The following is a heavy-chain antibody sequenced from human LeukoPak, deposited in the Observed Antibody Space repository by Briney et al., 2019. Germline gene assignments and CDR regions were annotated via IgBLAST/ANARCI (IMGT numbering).Heavy chain of an antibody. V-gene: IGHV3-33*06. CDR2: IWYDGSNK. J-gene: IGHJ4*02. Sequence: GGSLRLSCAASGFTFSSYGMHWVRQASGKGLEWVAVIWYDGSNKYYADSVKGRFTISRDNSKNTLYLQMNSLRAEDTAVYYCAKEPLAYCGGDCQSAYFDYWGQGTLVTVSS. CDR3: AKEPLAYCGGDCQSAYFDY. CDR1: GFTFSSYG. D-gene: IGHD2-21*02.